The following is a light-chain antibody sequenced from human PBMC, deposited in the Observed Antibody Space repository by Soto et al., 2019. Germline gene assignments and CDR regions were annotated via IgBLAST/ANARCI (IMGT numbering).Light chain of an antibody. CDR3: QQYGSSPTWT. CDR1: QSISRY. J-gene: IGKJ1*01. V-gene: IGKV1-39*01. Sequence: DIQMTQSPSSLSASVGDRVTITFRASQSISRYLNWYQQKPGKAPKLVXYAASSLQSGVPSRFSGSGSGTDLTLTISRLEPEDFAVYYCQQYGSSPTWTFGQGTKVDIK. CDR2: AAS.